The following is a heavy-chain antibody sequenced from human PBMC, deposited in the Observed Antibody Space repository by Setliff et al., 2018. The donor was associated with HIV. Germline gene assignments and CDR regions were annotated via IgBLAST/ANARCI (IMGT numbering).Heavy chain of an antibody. Sequence: ASVKVSCKASGYTFTIYDITWVRQAPGQGLEWMGWISAYNGNTNYAQKLQGRVTMTTDTSTSTAYMELRSQRSDDTAVYYCAREGYSVDAFDIWGQGTMVTVSS. J-gene: IGHJ3*02. D-gene: IGHD4-4*01. CDR1: GYTFTIYD. CDR3: AREGYSVDAFDI. V-gene: IGHV1-18*01. CDR2: ISAYNGNT.